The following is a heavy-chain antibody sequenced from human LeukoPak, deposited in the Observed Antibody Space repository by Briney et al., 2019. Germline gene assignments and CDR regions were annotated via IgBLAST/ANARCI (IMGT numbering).Heavy chain of an antibody. CDR2: IYNSGSP. J-gene: IGHJ4*02. V-gene: IGHV4-31*03. Sequence: SQTLSLTCTVSGDSIISGGYHWSWIRQHPGKGVEWIGHIYNSGSPFYNTSLKSRVTISVDTSKNQFSLKLSSVTAADTAVYFCARDHTGNGHFDYWGQGTLVTVSS. CDR3: ARDHTGNGHFDY. D-gene: IGHD1-1*01. CDR1: GDSIISGGYH.